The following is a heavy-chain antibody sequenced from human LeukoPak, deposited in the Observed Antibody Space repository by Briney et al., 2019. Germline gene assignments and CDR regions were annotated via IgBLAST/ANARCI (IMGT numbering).Heavy chain of an antibody. CDR1: GGSFSGYY. CDR3: ARGGGNLLPYFDPKYYYYMDV. CDR2: VNHSGST. Sequence: PSETLSLTCAVYGGSFSGYYCNWIRQPPGKGLEWIGEVNHSGSTNYNPSLKSRVTVSVDTSKNQLSLKLSSVTAADTAVYYCARGGGNLLPYFDPKYYYYMDVWGKGTTVTVSS. D-gene: IGHD3-9*01. J-gene: IGHJ6*03. V-gene: IGHV4-34*01.